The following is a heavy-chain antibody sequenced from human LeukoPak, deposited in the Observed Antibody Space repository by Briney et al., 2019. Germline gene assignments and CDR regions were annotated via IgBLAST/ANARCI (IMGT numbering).Heavy chain of an antibody. CDR2: IFYSGST. J-gene: IGHJ4*02. CDR1: GGSISTSNYY. D-gene: IGHD5-12*01. V-gene: IGHV4-39*07. Sequence: SETLSLTCTVSGGSISTSNYYWGWIRQPPGKGLEWIGNIFYSGSTYYSPSLKSRVTISLDTSRNQFSLKLNSVTAADTALYYCAKASEERYSGYDDYLHYWGQGTLVTVSS. CDR3: AKASEERYSGYDDYLHY.